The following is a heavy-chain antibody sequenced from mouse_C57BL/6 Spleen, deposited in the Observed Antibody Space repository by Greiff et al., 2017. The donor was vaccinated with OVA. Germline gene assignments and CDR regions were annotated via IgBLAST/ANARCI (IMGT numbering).Heavy chain of an antibody. J-gene: IGHJ2*01. D-gene: IGHD1-1*01. CDR3: ASPITTVVAPDY. V-gene: IGHV1-55*01. Sequence: VQLQQSGAELVKPGASVKMSCKASGYTFTSYWITWVKQRPGQGLEWIGDIYPGSGSTNYNEKFKSKATLTVDTSSSTAYMQLSSLTSEDSAVYYCASPITTVVAPDYWGQGTTLTVSS. CDR2: IYPGSGST. CDR1: GYTFTSYW.